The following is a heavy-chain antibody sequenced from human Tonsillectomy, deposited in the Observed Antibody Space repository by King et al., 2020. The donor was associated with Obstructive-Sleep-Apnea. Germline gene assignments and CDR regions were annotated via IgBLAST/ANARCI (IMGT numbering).Heavy chain of an antibody. V-gene: IGHV4-39*01. D-gene: IGHD6-19*01. CDR3: ARHTRGSGWPYYYYGMDV. Sequence: QLQESGPGLVKPSETLSLTCTVSGGSISSSSYYWGWIRQPPGKGLEWIGSIYYSGSTYYNPSLKSRVTISVDTSKNQFFLKLSSVTAADTAVYYCARHTRGSGWPYYYYGMDVWGQGTTVTVSS. CDR2: IYYSGST. J-gene: IGHJ6*02. CDR1: GGSISSSSYY.